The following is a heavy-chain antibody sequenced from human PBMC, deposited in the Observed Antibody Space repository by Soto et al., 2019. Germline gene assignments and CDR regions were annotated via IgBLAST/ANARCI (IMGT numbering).Heavy chain of an antibody. Sequence: QVQLVQSGAEVKKPGSSVKVSCKASGGTFSSYAISWVRQAPGQGLEWMGGIIPIFGTANYAQKFQGRVTISADESTSTAYMELSSLRSEDTAVYYCARAHPPRFIVGDTTPTSIDWYFDLWGRGTLVTVSS. D-gene: IGHD1-26*01. CDR1: GGTFSSYA. CDR2: IIPIFGTA. J-gene: IGHJ2*01. V-gene: IGHV1-69*01. CDR3: ARAHPPRFIVGDTTPTSIDWYFDL.